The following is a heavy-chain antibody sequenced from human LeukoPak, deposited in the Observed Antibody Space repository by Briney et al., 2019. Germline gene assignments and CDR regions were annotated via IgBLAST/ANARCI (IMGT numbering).Heavy chain of an antibody. CDR2: IYYSGST. D-gene: IGHD3-3*01. Sequence: SETLSLTCTVSGGSISSSSYYWGWIRQPPGKGLEWIGSIYYSGSTYYNPSLKSRVTISVDTSKNQFSLKLSSVTAADTAVYYCARHPSLIYDFWSGYPPGYFDYWGQGTLVTVSS. V-gene: IGHV4-39*01. CDR1: GGSISSSSYY. CDR3: ARHPSLIYDFWSGYPPGYFDY. J-gene: IGHJ4*02.